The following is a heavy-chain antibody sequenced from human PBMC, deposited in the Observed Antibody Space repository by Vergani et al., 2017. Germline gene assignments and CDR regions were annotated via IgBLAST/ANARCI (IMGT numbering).Heavy chain of an antibody. J-gene: IGHJ4*02. D-gene: IGHD1-1*01. Sequence: EVELVQSGPEMRKPGESLKISCKGSEYSFGNYWIGWVRQMPGKGLEWMGSIYPADSDTRYSPSFQGQVTISADKSISTAFLQWDSLKASDTALYYCARQTTYTDSWGQGTLVTVSS. V-gene: IGHV5-51*01. CDR3: ARQTTYTDS. CDR2: IYPADSDT. CDR1: EYSFGNYW.